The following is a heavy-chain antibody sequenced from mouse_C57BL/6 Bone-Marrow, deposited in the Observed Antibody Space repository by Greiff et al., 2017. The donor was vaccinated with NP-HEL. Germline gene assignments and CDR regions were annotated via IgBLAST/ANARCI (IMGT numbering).Heavy chain of an antibody. J-gene: IGHJ2*01. V-gene: IGHV1-69*01. CDR1: GYTFTSYW. Sequence: VQLQQPGAYLLMPGASVKLSCKASGYTFTSYWMHWVKQRPGQGRQWLGDLYPSDSYTNYNQKFKGKSTLTVDKSSSTAYMQLSSLTSEDSAVYYCARFGTKDYFDYWGQGTTLTVSS. CDR2: LYPSDSYT. D-gene: IGHD4-1*01. CDR3: ARFGTKDYFDY.